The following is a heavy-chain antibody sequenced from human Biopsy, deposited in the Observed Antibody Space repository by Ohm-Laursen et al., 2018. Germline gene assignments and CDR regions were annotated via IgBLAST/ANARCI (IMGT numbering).Heavy chain of an antibody. CDR3: ARAFGGAYYSYAFDL. Sequence: ASVKVSCNASGYTFYSYGITWVRQAPGQGLEWMGWITADNTNSAQKFQGRLTMTTDISTSTAYMDLKGLRSDDTAIYYCARAFGGAYYSYAFDLWGQGTLVTASS. CDR2: ITADNT. V-gene: IGHV1-18*01. CDR1: GYTFYSYG. D-gene: IGHD2-21*02. J-gene: IGHJ3*01.